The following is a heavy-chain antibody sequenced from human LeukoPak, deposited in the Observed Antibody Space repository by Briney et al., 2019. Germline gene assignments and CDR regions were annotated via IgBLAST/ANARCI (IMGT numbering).Heavy chain of an antibody. CDR1: GGSISSSSYY. V-gene: IGHV4-39*07. J-gene: IGHJ4*02. D-gene: IGHD3-10*01. CDR3: ATRTYYQSNFDY. Sequence: PSETLSLTCTVSGGSISSSSYYWGWIRQPPGKGLEWIGSIYYSGSTYYNPSLKSRVTISVDTSKNQFSLKLSSVTAADTAVYYCATRTYYQSNFDYWGQGTLVTVSS. CDR2: IYYSGST.